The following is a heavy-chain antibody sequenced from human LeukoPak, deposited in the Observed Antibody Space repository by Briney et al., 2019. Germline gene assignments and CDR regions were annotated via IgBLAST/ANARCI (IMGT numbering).Heavy chain of an antibody. D-gene: IGHD4-17*01. CDR2: ISRSGGGT. Sequence: QPWESLRLSCAVSGFPFSSSAMSWVRQAPGKGLEWVSAISRSGGGTYYADSVKGRFTISRDNSKNTLYLQMNSLRAEDTAVYYCAKDGQYGDYWYYYMDVWGKGTTVTVSS. V-gene: IGHV3-23*01. CDR3: AKDGQYGDYWYYYMDV. CDR1: GFPFSSSA. J-gene: IGHJ6*03.